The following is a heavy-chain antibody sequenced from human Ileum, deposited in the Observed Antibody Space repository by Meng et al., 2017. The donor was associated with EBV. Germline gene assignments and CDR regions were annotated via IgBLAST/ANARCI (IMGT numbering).Heavy chain of an antibody. CDR2: MNSNSGNT. Sequence: QVQLVQSGAEVKKPGASVKVSCKASGYTFINHDIDWFRQAPGQGLEWMGWMNSNSGNTGYGQKFQDRVTMTRNTSISTAYMELSSLTSEDTAIYYCARGSGAGGRDWFDPWGQGTLVTASS. CDR1: GYTFINHD. CDR3: ARGSGAGGRDWFDP. D-gene: IGHD3-16*01. J-gene: IGHJ5*02. V-gene: IGHV1-8*02.